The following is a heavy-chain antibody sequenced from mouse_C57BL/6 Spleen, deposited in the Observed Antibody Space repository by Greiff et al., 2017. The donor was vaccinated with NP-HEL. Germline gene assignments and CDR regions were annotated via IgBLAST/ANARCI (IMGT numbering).Heavy chain of an antibody. D-gene: IGHD2-12*01. CDR2: IYPGDGDT. Sequence: LQESGAELVKPGASVKISCKASGYAFSSYWMNWVKQRPGKGLEWIGQIYPGDGDTNYNGKFKGKATLTADKSSSTAYMQLSSLTSEDSAVYFCARTTIVNYYAMDYWGQGTSVTVSS. CDR3: ARTTIVNYYAMDY. J-gene: IGHJ4*01. V-gene: IGHV1-80*01. CDR1: GYAFSSYW.